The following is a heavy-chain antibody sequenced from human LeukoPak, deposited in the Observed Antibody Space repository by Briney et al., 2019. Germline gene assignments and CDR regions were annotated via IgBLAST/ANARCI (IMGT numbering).Heavy chain of an antibody. V-gene: IGHV3-33*01. CDR2: IWYDGSNK. J-gene: IGHJ4*02. D-gene: IGHD2-15*01. CDR1: VFTFSSYG. CDR3: ARDPGVAATGYFDY. Sequence: PGGSLRLSCAASVFTFSSYGMHWVRQAPGKGLEWVAVIWYDGSNKYYADSVKGRFTISRDNSKNTLYLQMNSLRAEDTAVYYCARDPGVAATGYFDYWGQGTLVTVSS.